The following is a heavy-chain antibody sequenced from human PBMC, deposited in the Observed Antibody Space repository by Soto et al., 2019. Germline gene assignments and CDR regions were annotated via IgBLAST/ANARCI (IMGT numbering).Heavy chain of an antibody. CDR3: ARLTIAAAGTGY. CDR1: GGTFSSYA. V-gene: IGHV1-69*13. CDR2: IIPIFGTA. D-gene: IGHD6-13*01. J-gene: IGHJ4*02. Sequence: SVKVSCKASGGTFSSYAISWVRQAPGQGLEWMGGIIPIFGTANYAQKFQGRVTITADESTSTAYMELSSLRSEDTAVYYCARLTIAAAGTGYWGQGTLVTVSS.